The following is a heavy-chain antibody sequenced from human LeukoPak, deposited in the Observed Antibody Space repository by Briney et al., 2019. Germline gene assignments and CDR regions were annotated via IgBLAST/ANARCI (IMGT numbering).Heavy chain of an antibody. CDR3: ARAGYSSGWYRTKYDY. V-gene: IGHV3-48*03. CDR1: GFTFSSYE. CDR2: ISSSGSTI. J-gene: IGHJ4*02. Sequence: GSLRLSCAASGFTFSSYEMNWVRQAPGKGLEWVSYISSSGSTIYYADSVKGRFTISRDNAKNSLYLQMSSLRAEDTAVYYCARAGYSSGWYRTKYDYWGQGTLVTVSS. D-gene: IGHD6-19*01.